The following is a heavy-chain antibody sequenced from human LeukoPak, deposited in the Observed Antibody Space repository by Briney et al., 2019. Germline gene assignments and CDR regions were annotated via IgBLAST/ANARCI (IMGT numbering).Heavy chain of an antibody. CDR1: GGTFSSYA. CDR2: IIPIFGTA. CDR3: ARARVVPAAMGSFGAFDI. J-gene: IGHJ3*02. Sequence: SVKVSCKASGGTFSSYAISWVRQAPGQGLEWMGGIIPIFGTANYAQKFQGRVTITADESTSTAYMELSNLRSEDTAVYYCARARVVPAAMGSFGAFDIWGQGTMVTVSS. D-gene: IGHD2-2*01. V-gene: IGHV1-69*01.